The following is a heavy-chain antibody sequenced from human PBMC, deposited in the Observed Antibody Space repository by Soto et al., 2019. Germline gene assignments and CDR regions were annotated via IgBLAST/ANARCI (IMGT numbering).Heavy chain of an antibody. D-gene: IGHD2-8*01. CDR1: GASISDSY. CDR2: IYATGTT. Sequence: SETLSLTCTVSGASISDSYWSWIRKPAGKGLEWIGRIYATGTTDYNPSLKSRVMMSVDTSKKQFSLKLSSVTAADTAVYYCGRDVSKTLREWLGPWGKGSSVPVSS. J-gene: IGHJ5*02. V-gene: IGHV4-4*07. CDR3: GRDVSKTLREWLGP.